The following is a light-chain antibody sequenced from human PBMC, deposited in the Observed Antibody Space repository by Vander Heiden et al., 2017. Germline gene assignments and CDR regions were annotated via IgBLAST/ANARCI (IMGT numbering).Light chain of an antibody. CDR2: AAS. CDR3: QQTFSIPWT. V-gene: IGKV1-39*01. CDR1: QNARTY. Sequence: IQKTPSPSSLSASVGDTVTVTCRASQNARTYLNWYQQKPGKAPKLLIYAASRLHSGVPSRFSGSKSETHFTLTITSLQPADFAVYYCQQTFSIPWTFGQGTKVDIK. J-gene: IGKJ1*01.